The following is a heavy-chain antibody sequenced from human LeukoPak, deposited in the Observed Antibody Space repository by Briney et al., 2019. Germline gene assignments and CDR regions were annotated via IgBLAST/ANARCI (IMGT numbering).Heavy chain of an antibody. J-gene: IGHJ4*02. Sequence: PGGSLRLSCAASGFTFSSYWMSWVRQAPGKGLEWVANIKQDGSEKYYVDSVKGRFTISRDNAKNSLYLQMNSLRAEDTAVYYCARVSRDFWSGYYKGYFDYWGQGTLVTVSS. CDR3: ARVSRDFWSGYYKGYFDY. CDR2: IKQDGSEK. D-gene: IGHD3-3*01. V-gene: IGHV3-7*01. CDR1: GFTFSSYW.